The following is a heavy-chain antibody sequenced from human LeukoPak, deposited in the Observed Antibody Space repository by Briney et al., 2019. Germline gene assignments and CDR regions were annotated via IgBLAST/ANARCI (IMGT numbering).Heavy chain of an antibody. CDR2: ISYDGSNK. Sequence: GRSLRLSCAASGLTFSSYAMHWVRQAPGKGLEWVAVISYDGSNKYYADSVKGRFTISRDNSKNTLYLQMNSLRAEDTAVYYCARGPERTGVGTRYYYDMDVWGQGTTVTVSS. CDR1: GLTFSSYA. V-gene: IGHV3-30-3*01. CDR3: ARGPERTGVGTRYYYDMDV. J-gene: IGHJ6*02. D-gene: IGHD2-8*01.